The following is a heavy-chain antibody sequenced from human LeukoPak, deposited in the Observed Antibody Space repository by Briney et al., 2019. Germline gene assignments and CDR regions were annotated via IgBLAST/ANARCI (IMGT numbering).Heavy chain of an antibody. CDR1: GFTFSNYA. CDR3: ARDSMVRGPPDY. J-gene: IGHJ4*02. CDR2: LSDDGFKT. V-gene: IGHV3-23*01. Sequence: GGSLRLSCAASGFTFSNYAMNWVRQAPGKGLEWVSGLSDDGFKTYYADSVKGRFTISRDNAKNTLYLQMNSLRAEDTAVYYCARDSMVRGPPDYWGQGTLVTVSS. D-gene: IGHD3-10*01.